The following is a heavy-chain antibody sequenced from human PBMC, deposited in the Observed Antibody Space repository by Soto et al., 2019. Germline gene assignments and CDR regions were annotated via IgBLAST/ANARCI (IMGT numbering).Heavy chain of an antibody. J-gene: IGHJ4*02. D-gene: IGHD1-20*01. CDR1: GFSFSGYA. V-gene: IGHV3-23*01. Sequence: EVQMLESGGVLVQPGGSLILSCAASGFSFSGYAMTWVRQAPGKGLEWVSTTGASGRTTYYADSVKGRFTVSRDNSKNTLDLQMSSLRADDTAVYYCATVHNTSRSFDYWGQGTLVTVSS. CDR2: TGASGRTT. CDR3: ATVHNTSRSFDY.